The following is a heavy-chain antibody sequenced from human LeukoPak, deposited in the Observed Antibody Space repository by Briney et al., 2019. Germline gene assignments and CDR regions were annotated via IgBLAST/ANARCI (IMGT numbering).Heavy chain of an antibody. V-gene: IGHV4-34*01. D-gene: IGHD3-22*01. CDR2: INHSGST. Sequence: PSETLSLTCAVYGGSLSDYYWSWIRQPPGKGREWIGEINHSGSTNYNPYLKRRVTLSADTSKSQFSLNVISVTAADTAVYYCARVYDSRGSYLAYWGQGTLVTVSS. CDR3: ARVYDSRGSYLAY. CDR1: GGSLSDYY. J-gene: IGHJ4*02.